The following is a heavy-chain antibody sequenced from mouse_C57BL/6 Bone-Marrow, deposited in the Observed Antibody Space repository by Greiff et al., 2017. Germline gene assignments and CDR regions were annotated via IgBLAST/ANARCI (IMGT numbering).Heavy chain of an antibody. CDR3: ARLEFDGSSGDWYFDV. Sequence: VQLQESGPELVKPGASVKLSCKASGYTFTSYDINWVKQRPEQGLEWIGWIYPRNGSTKYNEKFKGKATLTVDKSSSTAYMELHSLPSEDSSVYFCARLEFDGSSGDWYFDVWGTGTTVTVSS. CDR1: GYTFTSYD. D-gene: IGHD1-1*01. CDR2: IYPRNGST. V-gene: IGHV1-85*01. J-gene: IGHJ1*03.